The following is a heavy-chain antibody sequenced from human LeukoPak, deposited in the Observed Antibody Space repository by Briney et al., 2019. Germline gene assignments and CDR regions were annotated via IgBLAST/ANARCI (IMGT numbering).Heavy chain of an antibody. CDR1: GVSFSGYY. D-gene: IGHD3-22*01. V-gene: IGHV4-34*01. Sequence: SETLSLTCAVYGVSFSGYYWSWLRQPPGKGLEWIGEINHSGSTNYNPSLKSRVTISVDTSKNQFSLKLSSVTAADTAVYYCAREGHYYDSSGHDAFDIWGQGTMVTVSS. CDR3: AREGHYYDSSGHDAFDI. J-gene: IGHJ3*02. CDR2: INHSGST.